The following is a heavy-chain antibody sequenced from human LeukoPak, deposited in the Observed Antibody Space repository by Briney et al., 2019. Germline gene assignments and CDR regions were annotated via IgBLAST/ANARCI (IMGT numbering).Heavy chain of an antibody. CDR3: AKETASDFGGAVDY. J-gene: IGHJ4*02. D-gene: IGHD3-10*01. V-gene: IGHV3-21*04. CDR1: GFTFSSYS. Sequence: GGSLRLSCAASGFTFSSYSMNWVRQAPGKGLEWVSSISSSSSYIYYADSVKGRFTISRDNSKNTMYLQTNSLRAEDMAVYYCAKETASDFGGAVDYWGQGTLVTVSS. CDR2: ISSSSSYI.